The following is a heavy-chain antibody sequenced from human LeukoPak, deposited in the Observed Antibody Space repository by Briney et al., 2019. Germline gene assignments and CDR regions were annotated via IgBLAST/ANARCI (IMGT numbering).Heavy chain of an antibody. V-gene: IGHV3-23*01. D-gene: IGHD6-13*01. J-gene: IGHJ2*01. Sequence: GGSLRLSCAASRFTFSSYAMSWVRQAPGKGLEWVSTISGRGDSTYYAASVKGRFTISRGNSRNTLYLQMNTLRAEDTAVYYCAKAIAAPVWYFDLWGRGTLVTVSS. CDR3: AKAIAAPVWYFDL. CDR1: RFTFSSYA. CDR2: ISGRGDST.